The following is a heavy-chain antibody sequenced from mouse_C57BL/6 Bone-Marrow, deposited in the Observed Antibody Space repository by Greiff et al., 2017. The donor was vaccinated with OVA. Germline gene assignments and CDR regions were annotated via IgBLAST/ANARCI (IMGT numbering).Heavy chain of an antibody. Sequence: QVQLQQSGAELVKPGASVKISCKASGYAFSSYWMNWVKQRPGKGLEWIGQIYPGDGDTNYNGKFKGKATLTADKSSSTAYMQLSSLTSEDSAVYVCARTRAYYSNNWYFDVWGTGTTVTVSS. CDR2: IYPGDGDT. CDR3: ARTRAYYSNNWYFDV. D-gene: IGHD2-5*01. V-gene: IGHV1-80*01. CDR1: GYAFSSYW. J-gene: IGHJ1*03.